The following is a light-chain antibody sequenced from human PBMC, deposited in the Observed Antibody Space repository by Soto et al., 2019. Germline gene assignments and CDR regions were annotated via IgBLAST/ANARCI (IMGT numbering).Light chain of an antibody. CDR1: QSISSW. CDR2: DAS. Sequence: DIQMTQSPSTLSASVGDRVTITCRASQSISSWLAWYQQKPGKAPKLLIYDASSLESGVRSRFSGSGSATEFTLTISSLQPDDFATYYCQQYNSYVSFGGGTKVEIK. J-gene: IGKJ4*01. V-gene: IGKV1-5*01. CDR3: QQYNSYVS.